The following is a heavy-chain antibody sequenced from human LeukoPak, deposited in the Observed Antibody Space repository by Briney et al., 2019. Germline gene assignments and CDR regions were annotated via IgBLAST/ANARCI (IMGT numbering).Heavy chain of an antibody. D-gene: IGHD1-26*01. V-gene: IGHV3-7*01. CDR1: GFTFGDYA. J-gene: IGHJ4*02. CDR2: IKQDGSEK. CDR3: ARGGGLSKLRYYFDY. Sequence: PGGSLRLSCTASGFTFGDYAMSWVRQAPGKGLEWVANIKQDGSEKYYVDSVKGRFTIFRDNAKNSLYLQMNSLRAEDTAVYYCARGGGLSKLRYYFDYWGQGTLVTVSS.